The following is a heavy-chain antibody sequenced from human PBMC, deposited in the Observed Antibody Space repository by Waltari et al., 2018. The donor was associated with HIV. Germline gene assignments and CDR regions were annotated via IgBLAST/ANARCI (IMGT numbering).Heavy chain of an antibody. CDR3: ARHVGGYDSSGYFPYYFDY. V-gene: IGHV4-39*01. CDR2: IYYSGST. CDR1: DGSIERSSYY. J-gene: IGHJ4*02. Sequence: QLQLQESGPGLVKPSETLSLTCTVSDGSIERSSYYWGWIRHPPGKGLEWIGGIYYSGSTYDHPTLKSLVTISVDTSKNLFSLKLSSVTAADTAVYYCARHVGGYDSSGYFPYYFDYLGQGALVTVSS. D-gene: IGHD3-22*01.